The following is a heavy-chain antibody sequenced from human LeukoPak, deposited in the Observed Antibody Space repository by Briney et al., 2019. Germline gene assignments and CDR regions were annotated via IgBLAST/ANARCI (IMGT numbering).Heavy chain of an antibody. CDR1: GFTFSNLA. V-gene: IGHV3-23*01. CDR2: ISDSGGTT. Sequence: PGGSLRLSCVASGFTFSNLAMGWVRQAPGKGLEGVSVISDSGGTTYYADSVKGRFTISRDNSRNTLYLQMNSLRVDDTAVYYCAKDARRYSGWYFFDHWGQGTLVTVSS. J-gene: IGHJ4*02. CDR3: AKDARRYSGWYFFDH. D-gene: IGHD6-19*01.